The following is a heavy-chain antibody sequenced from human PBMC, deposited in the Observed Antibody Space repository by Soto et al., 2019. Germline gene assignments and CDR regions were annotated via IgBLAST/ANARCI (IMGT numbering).Heavy chain of an antibody. CDR1: AGSISSGAYY. CDR3: ARDFGSRGSYATGTYGMDV. Sequence: SETLSLTCTGSAGSISSGAYYWSWIRQHPGKGLEWIGYIYYSGSTYYNPSLKSRVTISVDTSKNQFSLKLSSVTAADTAVYYCARDFGSRGSYATGTYGMDVWGQGTTVTVSS. V-gene: IGHV4-31*03. CDR2: IYYSGST. J-gene: IGHJ6*02. D-gene: IGHD2-15*01.